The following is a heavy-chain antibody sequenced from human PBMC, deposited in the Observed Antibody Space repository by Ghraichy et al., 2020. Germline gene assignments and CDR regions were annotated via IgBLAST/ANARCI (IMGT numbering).Heavy chain of an antibody. CDR1: GFTFGSYA. D-gene: IGHD6-19*01. Sequence: GGSLRLSCAASGFTFGSYAMNWVRQAPGKGLEWVSGVSGSGGNTYHADSVKGRFTISRDNSKNTLHMQMSGLRAEDTAVYYCAKGKGSAWYGPDYWGQGTLVTVSS. CDR2: VSGSGGNT. V-gene: IGHV3-23*01. CDR3: AKGKGSAWYGPDY. J-gene: IGHJ4*02.